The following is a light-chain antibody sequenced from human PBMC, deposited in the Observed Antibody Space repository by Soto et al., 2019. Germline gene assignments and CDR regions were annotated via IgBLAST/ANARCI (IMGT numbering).Light chain of an antibody. J-gene: IGKJ4*01. V-gene: IGKV3-20*01. CDR2: RAS. CDR3: QQYGSSPLT. CDR1: QSAYSSNY. Sequence: PGDRATLSCRSSQSAYSSNYLAWYQQKPGQTPKVLIYRASTRATGIPDRFSGSGSGTDFTLTISRLEAEDFAVYYCQQYGSSPLTFGGGTKVDIK.